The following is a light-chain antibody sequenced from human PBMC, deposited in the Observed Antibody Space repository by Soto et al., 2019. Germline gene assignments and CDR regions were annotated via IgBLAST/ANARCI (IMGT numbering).Light chain of an antibody. Sequence: IVMTQSPTTLSVSPGERATLSCRASQSVSNNLSWYQQKPGQAPRLLIYGASTRATGIPARFSGSESGTEFTLTISSLHSEDFAVRYCKQYNNWPPITFGDMIRLEIK. J-gene: IGKJ5*01. CDR1: QSVSNN. CDR3: KQYNNWPPIT. CDR2: GAS. V-gene: IGKV3-15*01.